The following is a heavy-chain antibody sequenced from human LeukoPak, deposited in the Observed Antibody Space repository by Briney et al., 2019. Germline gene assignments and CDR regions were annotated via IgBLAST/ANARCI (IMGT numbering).Heavy chain of an antibody. J-gene: IGHJ6*03. V-gene: IGHV1-69*01. CDR1: GGTSSTYP. D-gene: IGHD3-10*01. CDR2: IIPIFGSS. Sequence: GSSVRVSCKASGGTSSTYPISWVRQAPGQGLEWMGGIIPIFGSSNYAQKFQGRLTITADVSTSTAYMELSSLRSEDTAFYFYARVITIGQPPYYYYMDVWGKGTTVTVSS. CDR3: ARVITIGQPPYYYYMDV.